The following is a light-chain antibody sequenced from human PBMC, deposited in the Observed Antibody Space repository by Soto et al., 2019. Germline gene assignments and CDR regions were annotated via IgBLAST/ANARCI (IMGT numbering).Light chain of an antibody. J-gene: IGKJ1*01. CDR1: QNISSY. CDR2: DVS. V-gene: IGKV3-11*01. CDR3: QQRSNWPRT. Sequence: EIVLTQSPGTLSLSPGERATLSRRASQNISSYLIWYQQKPGQAPRLLIYDVSNRATGIPARFSGSGSGTDFTLTIRSLEPEDFAVYYCQQRSNWPRTFGQGTKVDIK.